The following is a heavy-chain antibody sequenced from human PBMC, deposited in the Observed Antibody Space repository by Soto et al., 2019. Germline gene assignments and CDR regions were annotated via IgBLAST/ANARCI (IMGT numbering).Heavy chain of an antibody. CDR1: ATST. CDR3: AAGATIDDFDI. V-gene: IGHV1-58*01. Sequence: ASVKVSCKASATSTVQWVRQARGQRLEWIGWIVVGLGNTNYAQKFRERVTLTRDMSTSTAYMELTSLRSEDTAVYYCAAGATIDDFDIWGQGTMVTVSS. CDR2: IVVGLGNT. J-gene: IGHJ3*02. D-gene: IGHD1-26*01.